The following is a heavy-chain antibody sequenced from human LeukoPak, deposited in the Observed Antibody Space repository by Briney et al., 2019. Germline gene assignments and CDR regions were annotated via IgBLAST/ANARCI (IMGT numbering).Heavy chain of an antibody. V-gene: IGHV4-34*01. J-gene: IGHJ6*02. CDR2: INHSGST. CDR3: ARSQQQLVSYGMDG. CDR1: GGSFRGSS. D-gene: IGHD6-13*01. Sequence: PSETLSLTCAVNGGSFRGSSWSGIRNPPGKGLKWIGEINHSGSTNYNPSLKSRVTISVDTSKNQFSLKLSSVTAADTAVYYCARSQQQLVSYGMDGWGQGTTVTVSS.